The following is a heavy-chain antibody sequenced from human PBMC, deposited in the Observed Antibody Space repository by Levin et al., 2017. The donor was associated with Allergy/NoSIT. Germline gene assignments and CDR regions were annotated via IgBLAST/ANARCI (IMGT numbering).Heavy chain of an antibody. D-gene: IGHD1-26*01. Sequence: PGESLKISCAASGFTFSSSEMNWVRQAPGKGLEWISYISSTGTDIYYADSVKGRFTISRDNAENSLYLQMNSLRAEDTAIYYCARPGRSYREGYWGQGTLVTVSS. J-gene: IGHJ4*02. CDR2: ISSTGTDI. V-gene: IGHV3-48*03. CDR3: ARPGRSYREGY. CDR1: GFTFSSSE.